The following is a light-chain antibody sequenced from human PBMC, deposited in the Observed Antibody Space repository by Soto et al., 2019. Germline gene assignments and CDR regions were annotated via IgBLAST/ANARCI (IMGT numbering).Light chain of an antibody. V-gene: IGKV1-5*03. CDR2: KAS. J-gene: IGKJ1*01. CDR3: QQYSSYSLPWT. Sequence: DIQMTQSPSTLSASVGDRVTITCRASHSVTNWLAWYQQKPGKAPKLLIYKASTVESGVPSRFSGSGFGTEFTLTISSLQPDDFATYYCQQYSSYSLPWTFGQGTKVEIK. CDR1: HSVTNW.